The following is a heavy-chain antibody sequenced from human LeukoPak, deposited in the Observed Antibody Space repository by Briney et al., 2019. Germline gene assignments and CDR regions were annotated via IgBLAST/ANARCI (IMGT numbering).Heavy chain of an antibody. CDR3: ARYSGSYYLFDY. Sequence: SETLSLTCAVYVGSFSGYYWSWIRQPPGKGLEWMGEINHSGSTNYNPSLKSRVTISVDTSKNKFCLKMSSVTAADTAVYYCARYSGSYYLFDYWGQGTLVTVSS. CDR2: INHSGST. D-gene: IGHD1-26*01. J-gene: IGHJ4*02. V-gene: IGHV4-34*01. CDR1: VGSFSGYY.